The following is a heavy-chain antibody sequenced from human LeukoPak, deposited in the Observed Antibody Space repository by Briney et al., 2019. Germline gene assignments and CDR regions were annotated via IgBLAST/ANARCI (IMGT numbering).Heavy chain of an antibody. CDR1: GGSISSYY. CDR3: ARQRGRWDSFDY. Sequence: PSETLSLTCTVSGGSISSYYWSWIRQPPGKGLEGIGYIYFSGTTSYNPSLKSRVTISVDTSKNPFSLRLPSVTAADTAVYYCARQRGRWDSFDYWGQGTLVTVSS. J-gene: IGHJ4*02. V-gene: IGHV4-59*08. D-gene: IGHD1-26*01. CDR2: IYFSGTT.